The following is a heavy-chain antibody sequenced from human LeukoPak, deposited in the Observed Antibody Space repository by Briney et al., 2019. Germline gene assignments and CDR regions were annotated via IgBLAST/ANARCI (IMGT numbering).Heavy chain of an antibody. J-gene: IGHJ4*02. CDR2: INHSGST. CDR1: GGSFGGYY. D-gene: IGHD5-18*01. V-gene: IGHV4-34*01. Sequence: PSETLSLTCAVYGGSFGGYYWSWIRQPPGKGLEWIGEINHSGSTNYNPSLKSRVTISVDTSKNQFSLKLSSVTAADTAVYHCARGPSVDTAMLREFLFDYWGQGTLVTVSS. CDR3: ARGPSVDTAMLREFLFDY.